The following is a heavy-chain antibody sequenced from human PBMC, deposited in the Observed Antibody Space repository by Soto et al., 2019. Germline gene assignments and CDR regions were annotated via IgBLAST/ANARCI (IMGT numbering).Heavy chain of an antibody. D-gene: IGHD6-19*01. CDR2: TYYRSKWYN. CDR1: GDSVSSDSAA. J-gene: IGHJ3*02. Sequence: PSQTLSLTCAISGDSVSSDSAAWNWIRQSPSRGLEWLGRTYYRSKWYNDYVGSVKSRITINPDTSKSQFSLQLKSMTPEDTAVYYCARTTWLDYAFDIWGQGTMVTVSS. V-gene: IGHV6-1*01. CDR3: ARTTWLDYAFDI.